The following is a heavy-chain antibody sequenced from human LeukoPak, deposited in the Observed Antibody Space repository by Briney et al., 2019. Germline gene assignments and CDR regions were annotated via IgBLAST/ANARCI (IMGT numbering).Heavy chain of an antibody. D-gene: IGHD5-24*01. CDR2: IKEDGSET. V-gene: IGHV3-7*01. Sequence: GGSLRLSCAASGFTFSSYSMNWVRQVPGKGLECLANIKEDGSETYYADSVKGRFTISRDNPKNLLFLQINSLRVEDTAVYYCARETPRRGETRDGYRWGQGTVVTVSS. CDR1: GFTFSSYS. CDR3: ARETPRRGETRDGYR. J-gene: IGHJ4*02.